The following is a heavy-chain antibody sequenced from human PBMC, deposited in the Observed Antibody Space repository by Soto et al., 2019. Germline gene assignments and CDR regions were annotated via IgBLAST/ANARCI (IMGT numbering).Heavy chain of an antibody. D-gene: IGHD3-22*01. CDR3: AIGNPVCDSSGYCSIRFDY. CDR2: INHSGST. J-gene: IGHJ4*02. Sequence: SETLSLTCAVYGGSFSGYYWSWIRQPPGKGLEWIGEINHSGSTNYNPSLKSRVTISVDTSKNQFSLKLSSVTAADTAVFYCAIGNPVCDSSGYCSIRFDYWGQGTLVTVSS. V-gene: IGHV4-34*01. CDR1: GGSFSGYY.